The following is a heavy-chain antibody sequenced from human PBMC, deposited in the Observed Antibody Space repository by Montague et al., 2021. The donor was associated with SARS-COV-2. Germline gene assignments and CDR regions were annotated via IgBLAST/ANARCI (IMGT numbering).Heavy chain of an antibody. CDR2: IYSSGST. V-gene: IGHV4-61*02. CDR1: GGSIRSGSYY. D-gene: IGHD4-17*01. Sequence: TLSLTCTVSGGSIRSGSYYWSWIRQPAGKGLEWIGRIYSSGSTYYNPSLKSRVTMSVDTSKNQFSLKVSSVTAADTAVYYCARDYGDYGYYSGLDVWGQGTTVTVSS. CDR3: ARDYGDYGYYSGLDV. J-gene: IGHJ6*02.